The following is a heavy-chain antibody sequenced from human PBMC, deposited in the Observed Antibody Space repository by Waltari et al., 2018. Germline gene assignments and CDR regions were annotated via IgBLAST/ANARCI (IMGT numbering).Heavy chain of an antibody. Sequence: QVQLVKSGAEVKKPGSSVKVSCKASGGTFSSYAISWVRQAPGQGLEWMGVIIPIFGTANYAQKVQGRVTITADESTSTAYMELSSLRSEDTAVYYCARIGREQREMTTVTGFDYWGQGTLVTVSS. CDR1: GGTFSSYA. CDR2: IIPIFGTA. V-gene: IGHV1-69*12. CDR3: ARIGREQREMTTVTGFDY. D-gene: IGHD4-17*01. J-gene: IGHJ4*02.